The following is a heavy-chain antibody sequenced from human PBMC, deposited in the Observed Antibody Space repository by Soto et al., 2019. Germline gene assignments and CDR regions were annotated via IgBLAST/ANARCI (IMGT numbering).Heavy chain of an antibody. Sequence: SETLSLTCAVSGGSISSSNWWSWVRQPPGKGLEWIGEIYHSGSTNYNPSLKSRVTISVDKSKNQFSLKLSSVTAADTAVYYYAINSSKGDIVVVPAANSYYYGMDVWGQGTTVTVSS. V-gene: IGHV4-4*02. D-gene: IGHD2-2*01. CDR1: GGSISSSNW. CDR3: AINSSKGDIVVVPAANSYYYGMDV. J-gene: IGHJ6*02. CDR2: IYHSGST.